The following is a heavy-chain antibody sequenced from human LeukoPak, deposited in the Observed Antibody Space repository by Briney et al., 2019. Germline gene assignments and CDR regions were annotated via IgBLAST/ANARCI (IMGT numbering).Heavy chain of an antibody. CDR1: GGSISSGSYY. V-gene: IGHV4-61*02. CDR2: IYTSGST. J-gene: IGHJ5*02. Sequence: SETLSLTCTVSGGSISSGSYYWSWIRQPAGKGLEWIGRIYTSGSTNYNPSLKSRVTISVDTSKNQFSLKLSSVTAADTAVYYCAREGIRDNWFDPWGQGTLVTVSS. CDR3: AREGIRDNWFDP.